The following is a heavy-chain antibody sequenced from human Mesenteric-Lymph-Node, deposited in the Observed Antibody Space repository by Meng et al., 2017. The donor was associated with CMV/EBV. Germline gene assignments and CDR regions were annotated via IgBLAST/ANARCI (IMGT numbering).Heavy chain of an antibody. D-gene: IGHD3-16*01. CDR2: IYYSGST. V-gene: IGHV4-59*01. CDR3: AGDGGGGYY. CDR1: GGSISSYY. J-gene: IGHJ4*02. Sequence: SETLSLTCTVSGGSISSYYWSWVRQPPGKGLEWIGYIYYSGSTNYNPSLKSRVTISVDTSKNQFSLKLRSVTAADTAVYYCAGDGGGGYYWGQGTLAPSPQ.